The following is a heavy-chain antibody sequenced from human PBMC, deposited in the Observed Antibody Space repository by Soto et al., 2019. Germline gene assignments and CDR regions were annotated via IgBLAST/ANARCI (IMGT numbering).Heavy chain of an antibody. D-gene: IGHD3-22*01. CDR2: IDPSDSYT. Sequence: GESLKISCKGSGYSFTSYWISWVRQMPGKGLEWMGRIDPSDSYTNYSPSFQGHVTISADKSISTAYLQWSSLKASDTAMYYCARHPRYDSSAYWAPPPYNCFDTWGQGTLVTVSS. V-gene: IGHV5-10-1*01. J-gene: IGHJ5*02. CDR3: ARHPRYDSSAYWAPPPYNCFDT. CDR1: GYSFTSYW.